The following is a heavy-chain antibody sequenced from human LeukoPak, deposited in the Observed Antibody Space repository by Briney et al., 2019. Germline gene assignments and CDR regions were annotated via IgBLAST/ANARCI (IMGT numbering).Heavy chain of an antibody. CDR1: GGSISSSSYY. J-gene: IGHJ6*03. CDR3: ARARCSGGSCPYYYYYYYMDV. V-gene: IGHV4-39*07. Sequence: PSETLSLTCTVSGGSISSSSYYWGWIRQPPGKGLEWIGSIYYSGSTYYNPSLKSRVTISVDTSKNQFSLKLSSVTAADTAVYYCARARCSGGSCPYYYYYYYMDVWGKGTTVTVSS. D-gene: IGHD2-15*01. CDR2: IYYSGST.